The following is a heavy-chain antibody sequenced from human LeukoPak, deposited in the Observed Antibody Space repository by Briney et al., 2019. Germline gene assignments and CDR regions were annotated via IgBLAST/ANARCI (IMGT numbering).Heavy chain of an antibody. J-gene: IGHJ3*02. D-gene: IGHD6-6*01. CDR2: ISSSSDYI. V-gene: IGHV3-21*01. CDR3: ARVEYGSSSSAFDI. CDR1: GFIVSSRY. Sequence: GGSLRLSCAASGFIVSSRYMSWVRQAPGKGLEWVSSISSSSDYIYYADSVKGRFTISRDNAKNSLYLQMNGLRAEDTAVYYCARVEYGSSSSAFDIWGQGTMVTVSS.